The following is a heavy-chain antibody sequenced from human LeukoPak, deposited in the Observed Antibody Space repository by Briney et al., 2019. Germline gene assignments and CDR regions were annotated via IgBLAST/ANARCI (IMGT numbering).Heavy chain of an antibody. CDR1: GGSISSYY. D-gene: IGHD3-22*01. J-gene: IGHJ2*01. Sequence: PSETLSLTCTVSGGSISSYYWSWIRQPPGKGLEWIGYIYYSGSTNYNPSLKSRVTISVDTSKNQFSLKLSSVTAADTAVYYCARHTNYYDSSGYQYFDLWGRGTLVTVSS. CDR2: IYYSGST. CDR3: ARHTNYYDSSGYQYFDL. V-gene: IGHV4-59*08.